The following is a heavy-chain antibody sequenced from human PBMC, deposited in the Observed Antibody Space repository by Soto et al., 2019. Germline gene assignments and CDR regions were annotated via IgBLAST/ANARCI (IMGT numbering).Heavy chain of an antibody. V-gene: IGHV3-23*01. J-gene: IGHJ4*02. Sequence: EVQLLQSEGNLVQPGGSLRLSCAASGFTLSNYGMNWVRQAPGKGLEWVSSISGSDGATYYADSVKGRFTISRDNSKNTLYPQMTTVRAEDTAVYYCAKDKYYDWAPGTLVTFSS. D-gene: IGHD3-22*01. CDR3: AKDKYYD. CDR1: GFTLSNYG. CDR2: ISGSDGAT.